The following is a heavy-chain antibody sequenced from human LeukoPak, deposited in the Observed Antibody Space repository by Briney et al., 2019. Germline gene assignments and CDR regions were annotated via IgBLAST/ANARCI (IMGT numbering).Heavy chain of an antibody. D-gene: IGHD3-3*01. CDR3: AKDVLGAIFGVVKDY. V-gene: IGHV3-23*01. Sequence: GGSLRLSCAASGFTFSSYAMSWVRQAPGKGLEWVSAISGSGGSTYYADPVKGRFTISRDNSKNTLYLQMNSLRAEDTAVYYCAKDVLGAIFGVVKDYWGQGTLVTVSS. J-gene: IGHJ4*02. CDR1: GFTFSSYA. CDR2: ISGSGGST.